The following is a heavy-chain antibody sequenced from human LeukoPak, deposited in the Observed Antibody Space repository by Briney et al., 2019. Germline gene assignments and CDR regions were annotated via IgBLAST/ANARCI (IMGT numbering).Heavy chain of an antibody. D-gene: IGHD3-22*01. V-gene: IGHV3-30*18. J-gene: IGHJ4*02. CDR1: GFTFSSYG. CDR2: ISYDGSNK. CDR3: AKDQIRDYYDSSGYYSYLGY. Sequence: GGSLRLSCAASGFTFSSYGMHWVRQAPGKGLEWVAVISYDGSNKYYADSVKGRFTISRDNSKNTLYLQMNSLRAEDTAVYYCAKDQIRDYYDSSGYYSYLGYWGQGTLVTVSS.